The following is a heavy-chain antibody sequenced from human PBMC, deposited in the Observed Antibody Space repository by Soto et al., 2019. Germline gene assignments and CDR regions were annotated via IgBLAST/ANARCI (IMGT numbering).Heavy chain of an antibody. J-gene: IGHJ6*02. Sequence: QVQLQESGPGLVRPSQTLSLTCTVSGGSISSDHYHWTWIRQTPGQGLEWIGYIHYSGSVYYNPSLHSRVTMSVDTSKNLFSLKLSSVTAADTAVYFCVREDDGGDRDYYGLDVWGQGTTVTVSS. CDR3: VREDDGGDRDYYGLDV. V-gene: IGHV4-30-4*01. CDR2: IHYSGSV. CDR1: GGSISSDHYH. D-gene: IGHD4-17*01.